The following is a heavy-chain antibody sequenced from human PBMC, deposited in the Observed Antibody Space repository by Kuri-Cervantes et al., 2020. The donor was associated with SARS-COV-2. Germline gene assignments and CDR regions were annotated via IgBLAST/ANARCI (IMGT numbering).Heavy chain of an antibody. CDR1: GFTFSNYA. CDR2: ISGSGSST. V-gene: IGHV3-23*01. Sequence: GESLKISCAASGFTFSNYAMNWVRQAPGKGLEWVSTISGSGSSTYYADSVKGRFTIPRDNAKNSLYLQMNSLRAEDMALYYCAKGGYNWNYDAFDIWGQGTMVTVSS. J-gene: IGHJ3*02. D-gene: IGHD1-7*01. CDR3: AKGGYNWNYDAFDI.